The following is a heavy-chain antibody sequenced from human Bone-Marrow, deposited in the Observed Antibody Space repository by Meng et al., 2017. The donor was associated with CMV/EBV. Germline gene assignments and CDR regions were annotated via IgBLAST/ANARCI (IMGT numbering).Heavy chain of an antibody. D-gene: IGHD4/OR15-4a*01. Sequence: GGSLRLSCAASGFTFSKYWMNWVRQAPGKGLEWVANIKQDGTEKNYVDSVKGRFTISRDNTKNSLYLQMNSLRAGDTALYYCAGDQRGADSQYNWFDPWGQGTLVTVSS. V-gene: IGHV3-7*01. CDR1: GFTFSKYW. CDR2: IKQDGTEK. J-gene: IGHJ5*02. CDR3: AGDQRGADSQYNWFDP.